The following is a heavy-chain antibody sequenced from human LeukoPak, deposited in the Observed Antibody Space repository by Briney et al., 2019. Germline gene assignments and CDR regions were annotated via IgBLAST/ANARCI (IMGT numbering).Heavy chain of an antibody. CDR1: GYTFTGYY. J-gene: IGHJ3*02. CDR3: ARDPPYYYDSSGLSAFDI. D-gene: IGHD3-22*01. CDR2: INPNSGGT. V-gene: IGHV1-2*06. Sequence: ASVKVSCKASGYTFTGYYMHWVRQAPGQGLEWMGRINPNSGGTNYAQKFQGRVTMTRDTSISTAYMELSSLRSEDTAVYYCARDPPYYYDSSGLSAFDIWGQGTMVTVSS.